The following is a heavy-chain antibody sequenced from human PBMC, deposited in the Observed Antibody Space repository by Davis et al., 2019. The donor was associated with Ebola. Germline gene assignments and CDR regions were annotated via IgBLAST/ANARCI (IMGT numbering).Heavy chain of an antibody. V-gene: IGHV3-30*04. D-gene: IGHD3-10*01. CDR3: VRDGFLTGRGFDY. Sequence: PGGSLRLSCAASGFTFSSYAMHWVRQAPGKGLEWVAVISYDDGSNKYYPDSVQGRFTISRDNSKNTLFLQMNSLRPDDTAVYYCVRDGFLTGRGFDYWDQGTLVTVSS. CDR2: ISYDDGSNK. CDR1: GFTFSSYA. J-gene: IGHJ4*02.